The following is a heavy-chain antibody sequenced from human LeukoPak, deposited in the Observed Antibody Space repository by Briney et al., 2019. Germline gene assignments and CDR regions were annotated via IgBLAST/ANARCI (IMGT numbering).Heavy chain of an antibody. V-gene: IGHV3-9*01. D-gene: IGHD6-19*01. J-gene: IGHJ4*02. Sequence: PGGSLRLSRAASGVTLSDYAMHWGREALGKGLEWVSGISWNSASIGYADSVKGRFTISRDNAKNSLYLQMNSLRAEDPALYYCAKDSYSSGWLFDYWGQGTLVTVSS. CDR3: AKDSYSSGWLFDY. CDR2: ISWNSASI. CDR1: GVTLSDYA.